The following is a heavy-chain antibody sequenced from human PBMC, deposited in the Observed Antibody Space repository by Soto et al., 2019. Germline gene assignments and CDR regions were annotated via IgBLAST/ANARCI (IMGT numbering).Heavy chain of an antibody. J-gene: IGHJ2*01. CDR2: IIPIFGTA. CDR1: GGTFSSYA. CDR3: ALVVTLVKTFNYWYFAL. D-gene: IGHD2-21*02. V-gene: IGHV1-69*12. Sequence: QVQLVQSAAEAKKPGSSVKVSCKASGGTFSSYAISWVRQAPGPGLDWLGGIIPIFGTANDAQKFQGRVTITADESATTAYMELSSLRSEDTAVYYCALVVTLVKTFNYWYFALWGGGALMSVS.